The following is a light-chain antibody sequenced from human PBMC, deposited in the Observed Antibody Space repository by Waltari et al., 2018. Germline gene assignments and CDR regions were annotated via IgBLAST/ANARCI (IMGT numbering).Light chain of an antibody. Sequence: SYELTQPLSVSVALGKTARINLGGTKIGRKNVHWYQQKPGQAPVLVIYRDSNRPSGIPERFSGSNSGNTATLTISRAQAGDEADYYCQVWDSSTVVFGGGTKLTVL. CDR3: QVWDSSTVV. V-gene: IGLV3-9*01. J-gene: IGLJ2*01. CDR1: KIGRKN. CDR2: RDS.